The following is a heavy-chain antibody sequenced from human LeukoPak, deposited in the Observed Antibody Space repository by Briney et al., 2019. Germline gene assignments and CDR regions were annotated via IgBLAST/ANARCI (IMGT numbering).Heavy chain of an antibody. CDR3: ARGEGGYCSGNTCYVWFDP. CDR2: INPNSGGT. Sequence: ASVKVSCKASGYTFTAYYMHWVRQAPGQGLEWMGWINPNSGGTKYAQKFQGRVTMTRDTSINTAYMELSRLRSDDTAVYYCARGEGGYCSGNTCYVWFDPWGQGTLVTVSS. D-gene: IGHD2-2*01. CDR1: GYTFTAYY. V-gene: IGHV1-2*02. J-gene: IGHJ5*02.